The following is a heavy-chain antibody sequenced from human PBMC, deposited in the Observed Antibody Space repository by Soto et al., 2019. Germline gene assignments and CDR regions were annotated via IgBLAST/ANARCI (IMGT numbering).Heavy chain of an antibody. D-gene: IGHD2-21*02. Sequence: SETLSLTCTVSGGSISSSSYYWVWTRQPPGKGLEWIGSFYYSGSTYYNPSLKSRATISVDTSEKQFSLKLSSVTAADTAVYYCARHPSDFWFDPWGQGTLVTVSS. CDR1: GGSISSSSYY. J-gene: IGHJ5*02. V-gene: IGHV4-39*01. CDR3: ARHPSDFWFDP. CDR2: FYYSGST.